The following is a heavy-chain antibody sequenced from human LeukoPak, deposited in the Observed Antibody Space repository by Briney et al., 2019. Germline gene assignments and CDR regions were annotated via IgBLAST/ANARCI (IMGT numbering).Heavy chain of an antibody. CDR3: AKDFLAERTIDY. V-gene: IGHV3-23*01. CDR1: GFTFSSYA. J-gene: IGHJ4*02. Sequence: PAGGSLRLSCAASGFTFSSYAMSRVRQAPGKGLEWVSAISGSGGSTYYADSVKGRFTISRDNSKNTLYLQMNSLRAEDTAVYYCAKDFLAERTIDYWGQGTLVTVSS. CDR2: ISGSGGST. D-gene: IGHD1-7*01.